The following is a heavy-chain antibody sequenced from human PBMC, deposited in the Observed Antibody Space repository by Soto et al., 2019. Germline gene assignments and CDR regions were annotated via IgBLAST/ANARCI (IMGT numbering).Heavy chain of an antibody. Sequence: SETLSLTCAVSGGSISSGGYSWSWIRQPPGKGLEWIGYIYHSGSTYYNPSLKSRVTISVDRSKNQFSLKLTSVTAADAAVYYCARVGDCSGGSCLFFDYWGQGTLVTVSS. CDR2: IYHSGST. V-gene: IGHV4-30-2*01. J-gene: IGHJ4*02. CDR1: GGSISSGGYS. D-gene: IGHD2-15*01. CDR3: ARVGDCSGGSCLFFDY.